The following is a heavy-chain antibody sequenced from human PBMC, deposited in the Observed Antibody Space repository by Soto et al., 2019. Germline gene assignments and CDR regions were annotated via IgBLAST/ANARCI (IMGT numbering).Heavy chain of an antibody. CDR3: ASEIGPVTPHWFDP. CDR2: TYYRSKWYN. Sequence: SQTLSLTCAISGDSVSSNSAAWNWIRQSPSRDLEWLGRTYYRSKWYNDYAVSVKSRITINPDTSKNQFSLQLNSVTPEDTAVYYCASEIGPVTPHWFDPWGQGTLGTVS. J-gene: IGHJ5*02. CDR1: GDSVSSNSAA. V-gene: IGHV6-1*01.